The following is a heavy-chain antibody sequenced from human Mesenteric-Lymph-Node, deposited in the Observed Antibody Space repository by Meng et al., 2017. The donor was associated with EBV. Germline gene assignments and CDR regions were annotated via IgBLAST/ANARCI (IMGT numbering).Heavy chain of an antibody. Sequence: QVQLQESGPGLVKPSQXLSLTCPVSGGSNSSGGYYWSWFRQPPGKGLEWIVYISDGGNTYYNPSLKSRLSISVDTSKNQFSLKLTSVTAADTAVYYCARSYDSSGYQFDPWGQGTLGTVAS. CDR3: ARSYDSSGYQFDP. J-gene: IGHJ5*02. D-gene: IGHD3-22*01. CDR2: ISDGGNT. CDR1: GGSNSSGGYY. V-gene: IGHV4-30-4*01.